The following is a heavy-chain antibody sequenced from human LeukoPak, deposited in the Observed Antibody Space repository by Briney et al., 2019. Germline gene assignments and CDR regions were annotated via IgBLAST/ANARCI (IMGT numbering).Heavy chain of an antibody. J-gene: IGHJ5*02. CDR3: ARVRKRCNWFDP. CDR2: MNPNSGNT. CDR1: GYTFTSYD. V-gene: IGHV1-8*01. Sequence: ASVKVSCKASGYTFTSYDINWVRQATGQGLEWMGWMNPNSGNTGYAQKFQGRVTMTRNTSISTAYMELSSLRSEDTAVYYCARVRKRCNWFDPWGQGTLVTVSS. D-gene: IGHD4-17*01.